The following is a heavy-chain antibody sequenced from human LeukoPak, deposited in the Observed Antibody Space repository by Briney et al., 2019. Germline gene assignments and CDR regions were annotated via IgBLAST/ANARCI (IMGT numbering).Heavy chain of an antibody. CDR3: ARSYSGSYYCYYMDV. CDR2: INWNGGST. Sequence: PGGSLRLSCAASGFTFDDYGMSWVRQAPGKGLEWVSGINWNGGSTGYADSVKGRFTISRDNAKNSLYLQMNSLRAEDTALYHCARSYSGSYYCYYMDVWGKGTTVAVSS. D-gene: IGHD1-26*01. J-gene: IGHJ6*03. CDR1: GFTFDDYG. V-gene: IGHV3-20*01.